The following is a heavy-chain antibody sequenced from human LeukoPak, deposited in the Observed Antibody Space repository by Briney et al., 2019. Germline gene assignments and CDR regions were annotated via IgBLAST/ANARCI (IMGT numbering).Heavy chain of an antibody. V-gene: IGHV3-23*01. J-gene: IGHJ4*02. Sequence: GRSLRLSCAASGFTFISYAMSWVRQAPGKGLEWVSAISGSGGSTYYADSVKGRFTISRDNSKNTLYLQMNSLRAEDTAVYYCATPIAVAGSFDYWGQGTLVTVSS. CDR1: GFTFISYA. CDR3: ATPIAVAGSFDY. CDR2: ISGSGGST. D-gene: IGHD6-19*01.